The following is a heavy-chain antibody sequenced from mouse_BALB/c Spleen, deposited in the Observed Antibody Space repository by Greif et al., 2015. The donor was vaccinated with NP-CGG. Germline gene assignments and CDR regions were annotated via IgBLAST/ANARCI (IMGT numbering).Heavy chain of an antibody. V-gene: IGHV14-3*02. Sequence: VQLQQPGAELVKPGASVKLSCTASGFNIKDTYMHWVKQRPEQGLEWIGRIDPANGNTKYDPKFQGKATMTADTSSNTAYLQLSSLTSEDTAVYYCARYGNCVYFDVWGAGTTVTVSS. D-gene: IGHD2-1*01. CDR2: IDPANGNT. CDR1: GFNIKDTY. CDR3: ARYGNCVYFDV. J-gene: IGHJ1*01.